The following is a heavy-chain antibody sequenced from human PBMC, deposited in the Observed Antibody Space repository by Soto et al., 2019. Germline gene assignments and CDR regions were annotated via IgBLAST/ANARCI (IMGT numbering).Heavy chain of an antibody. CDR3: VRDLDGSGSYYTDY. Sequence: QVQLVQSGAEVKKPGASVKVSCKASGYMFISYGINWVRQAPGQGLEWMGWIRPYNGDTKYAQNLHDRVTMTTHTSTSTAYMEMRSLRSDDTAVYYCVRDLDGSGSYYTDYWGPGTLFTVSS. CDR1: GYMFISYG. CDR2: IRPYNGDT. J-gene: IGHJ4*02. D-gene: IGHD3-10*01. V-gene: IGHV1-18*01.